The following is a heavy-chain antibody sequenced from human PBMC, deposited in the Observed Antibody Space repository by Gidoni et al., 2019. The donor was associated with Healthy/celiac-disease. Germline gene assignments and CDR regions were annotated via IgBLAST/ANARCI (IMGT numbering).Heavy chain of an antibody. Sequence: QVQLVQYVAEVKKPGASVKGSGKASGYTFTSYAMHWVRQAPGQQLEWLGWINAGNGITKYSPKFQGRVTITRDTSASTVYMELRSLISEETAVYYCARDSSITIFGVVHYYFYGMDVWGQGTTVTVSS. CDR2: INAGNGIT. CDR3: ARDSSITIFGVVHYYFYGMDV. J-gene: IGHJ6*02. CDR1: GYTFTSYA. V-gene: IGHV1-3*01. D-gene: IGHD3-3*01.